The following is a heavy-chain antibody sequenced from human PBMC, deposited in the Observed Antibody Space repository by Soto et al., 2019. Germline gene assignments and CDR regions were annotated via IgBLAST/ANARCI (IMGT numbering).Heavy chain of an antibody. D-gene: IGHD5-18*01. J-gene: IGHJ4*02. CDR2: ISGSDGRT. V-gene: IGHV3-23*01. CDR3: AKGVSQYTPLALFDY. CDR1: GFTFSSYA. Sequence: LRLSCAASGFTFSSYAMSWVRQAPGKGLEWVSTISGSDGRTYSTDSVKGRSTISRDNSRNTAYLQMNSLRVEDTAVYYCAKGVSQYTPLALFDYWGRGTLVTVSS.